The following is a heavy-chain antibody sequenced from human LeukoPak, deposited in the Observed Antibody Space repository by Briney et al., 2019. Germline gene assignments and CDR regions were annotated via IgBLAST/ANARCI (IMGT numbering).Heavy chain of an antibody. CDR3: AGRRSGRGVIKQVVY. V-gene: IGHV1-8*01. J-gene: IGHJ4*02. CDR2: MNPNSGNT. D-gene: IGHD3-10*01. Sequence: ASVKVSCKASGYTFTSYDINWVRQATGQGLEWMGWMNPNSGNTGYAQKFQGRVTMTTNTSTSTAYMELSSLRSDDTAVYFCAGRRSGRGVIKQVVYWGQGTLVTVSS. CDR1: GYTFTSYD.